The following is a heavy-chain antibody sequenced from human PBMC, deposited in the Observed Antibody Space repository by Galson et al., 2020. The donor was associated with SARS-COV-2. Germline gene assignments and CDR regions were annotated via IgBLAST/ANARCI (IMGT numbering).Heavy chain of an antibody. D-gene: IGHD4-17*01. J-gene: IGHJ4*02. CDR1: GFTFSNYG. CDR3: AKDGVYGDYLDY. CDR2: VSFDGGNQ. Sequence: GGSLRLSCADSGFTFSNYGMHWVRQAPGKGLEWVAVVSFDGGNQYYADSVKGRFTISRDNSKNTLYLQMNSLRIEDTAVFYCAKDGVYGDYLDYWGQGTLVTVSS. V-gene: IGHV3-30*18.